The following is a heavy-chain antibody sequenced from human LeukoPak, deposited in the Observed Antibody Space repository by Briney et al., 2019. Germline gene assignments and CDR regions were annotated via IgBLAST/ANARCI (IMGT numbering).Heavy chain of an antibody. CDR3: AKGLRYYSIDY. J-gene: IGHJ4*02. CDR1: GFTFSSYA. V-gene: IGHV3-33*06. D-gene: IGHD3-16*01. Sequence: GGSLRLSCAASGFTFSSYAMSWVRQAPGKGLEWVAVIWYDGSNKYYADSVKGRFTISRDNSKNTLYLQMNSLRAEDTAVYYCAKGLRYYSIDYWGQGTLVTVSS. CDR2: IWYDGSNK.